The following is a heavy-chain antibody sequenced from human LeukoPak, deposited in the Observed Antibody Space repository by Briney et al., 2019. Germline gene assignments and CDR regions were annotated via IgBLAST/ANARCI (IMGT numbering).Heavy chain of an antibody. Sequence: GGSLRLSCAASGFTFSSYGMTWVRHAPGKGLEWVSGINWNGGSRGYADSVKGRFTISRDNAKNSLHLQMNSLRAEDTALYYCARGGGSYYDFDYWGQGTLVTVSS. V-gene: IGHV3-20*04. D-gene: IGHD1-26*01. CDR3: ARGGGSYYDFDY. CDR1: GFTFSSYG. CDR2: INWNGGSR. J-gene: IGHJ4*02.